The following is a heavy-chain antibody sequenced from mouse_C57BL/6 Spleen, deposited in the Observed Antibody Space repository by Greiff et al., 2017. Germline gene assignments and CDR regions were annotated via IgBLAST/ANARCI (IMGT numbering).Heavy chain of an antibody. CDR2: ISYSGST. CDR1: GYSITSGYD. Sequence: EVKVVESGPGMVKPSQSLSLTCTVTGYSITSGYDWHWIRHFPGNKLEWMGYISYSGSTNYNPSLKSRISITHDTAKNQFFLKLNSVTTEDTATYYCASSNWDYAMDYWGQGTSVTVSS. D-gene: IGHD4-1*01. V-gene: IGHV3-1*01. CDR3: ASSNWDYAMDY. J-gene: IGHJ4*01.